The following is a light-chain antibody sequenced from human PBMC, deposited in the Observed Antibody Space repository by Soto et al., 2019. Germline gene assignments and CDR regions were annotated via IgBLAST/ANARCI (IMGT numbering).Light chain of an antibody. CDR3: SSYAGGNNWV. Sequence: QSALTQPPSASGSPGQSLTISCTATSSDVGAHNYVSWYQQNPGKAPKLMLYDVNKRPSGVPDRFSGSKSGNTASLTVSGLQAEDEADYYCSSYAGGNNWVFGGGTKLTVL. CDR2: DVN. J-gene: IGLJ3*02. V-gene: IGLV2-8*01. CDR1: SSDVGAHNY.